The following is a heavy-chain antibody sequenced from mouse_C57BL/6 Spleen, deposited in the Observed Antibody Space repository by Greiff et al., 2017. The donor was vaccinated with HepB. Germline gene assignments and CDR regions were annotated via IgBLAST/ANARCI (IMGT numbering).Heavy chain of an antibody. D-gene: IGHD3-2*02. J-gene: IGHJ4*01. CDR2: IYPGSGST. CDR1: GYTFTSYW. V-gene: IGHV1-55*01. CDR3: ARPVDSSGYLYAMDY. Sequence: QVQLKQPGAELVKPGASVKMSCKASGYTFTSYWITWVKQRPGQGLEWIGDIYPGSGSTNYNEKFKSKATLTVDTSSSTAYMQLSSLTSEDSAVYYCARPVDSSGYLYAMDYWGQGTSVTVSS.